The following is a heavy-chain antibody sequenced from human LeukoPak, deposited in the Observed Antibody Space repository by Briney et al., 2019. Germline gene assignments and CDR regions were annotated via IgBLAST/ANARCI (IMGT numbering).Heavy chain of an antibody. CDR3: ARDPVAAAGNF. CDR1: GLTFSNYA. V-gene: IGHV3-48*02. Sequence: SGSLRLSCVASGLTFSNYAMRWVRQAPGAGLEWPSYISSSSSTIYYADSVKGRFTISRDNAKKSLYLQMNSLGDEDTAVYYCARDPVAAAGNFWGQGTLVTVSS. J-gene: IGHJ4*02. CDR2: ISSSSSTI. D-gene: IGHD6-13*01.